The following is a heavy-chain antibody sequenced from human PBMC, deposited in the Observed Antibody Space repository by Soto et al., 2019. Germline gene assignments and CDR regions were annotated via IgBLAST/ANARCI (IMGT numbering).Heavy chain of an antibody. J-gene: IGHJ4*02. CDR3: ERTFDTITHYFDY. V-gene: IGHV3-23*01. CDR1: GFTVSSYS. CDR2: ISGSGGST. Sequence: PGGSLRLSCAASGFTVSSYSMSWVRQAPGKGLEWVSAISGSGGSTYYADSVKGRFTISRDNSKNTLYLQMNSLRGDDTAAYYCERTFDTITHYFDYWGQGTLVTVSS. D-gene: IGHD3-9*01.